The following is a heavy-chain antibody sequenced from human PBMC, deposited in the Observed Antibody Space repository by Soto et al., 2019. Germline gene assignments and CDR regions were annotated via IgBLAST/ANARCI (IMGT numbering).Heavy chain of an antibody. CDR2: MNPNSGNT. V-gene: IGHV1-8*01. D-gene: IGHD1-1*01. CDR1: GLTFTSYD. Sequence: ASVKVYCKASGLTFTSYDINWVRQAPGQGLEWMGWMNPNSGNTGYAQKFQGRVTMTRNTPISTAYMELSSLISEDTAVYYCAREPLAGTEQTDDFDTWGQGTMVSVSS. CDR3: AREPLAGTEQTDDFDT. J-gene: IGHJ3*02.